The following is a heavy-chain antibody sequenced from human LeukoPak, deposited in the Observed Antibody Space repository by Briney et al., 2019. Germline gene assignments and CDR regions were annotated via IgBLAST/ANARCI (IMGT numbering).Heavy chain of an antibody. CDR3: ARERAYCGGDCSSE. CDR2: ISVSSTYK. D-gene: IGHD2-21*02. V-gene: IGHV3-21*01. J-gene: IGHJ4*02. CDR1: GFTFSDYT. Sequence: PGGSLRLSCAASGFTFSDYTMIWVRQIPGKGLEWVSSISVSSTYKYYADSVKGRFTISRDNANNAVYLQMNSLRAEDTAVYYCARERAYCGGDCSSERGQGTLVTVSS.